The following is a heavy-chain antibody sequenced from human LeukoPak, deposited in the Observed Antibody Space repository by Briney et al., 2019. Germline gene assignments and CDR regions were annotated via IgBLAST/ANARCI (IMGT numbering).Heavy chain of an antibody. CDR2: ISYDGSSR. CDR3: ASPPGRPNGD. D-gene: IGHD7-27*01. V-gene: IGHV3-30*04. J-gene: IGHJ4*02. CDR1: GFSFSNYP. Sequence: GGSLRLSCAASGFSFSNYPMQWVRQAPGKGLEWVATISYDGSSRYSAASVKGRFTISRDNSKNTLSLQMNSLRVEDTAMYYCASPPGRPNGDWGQGTLVTISS.